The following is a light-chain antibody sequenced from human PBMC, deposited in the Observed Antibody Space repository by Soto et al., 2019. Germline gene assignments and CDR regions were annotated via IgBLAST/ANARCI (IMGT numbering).Light chain of an antibody. CDR1: QSVSSN. Sequence: EFVLTQSPGTLCVSPGERLTLSCRSSQSVSSNLAWYQQKPGQAPRLLIYDTSTRATGIPARFSGSGSGTEFTLTISSLQSEDFAVYYCQQYNNWPPITVGQVTRLEIK. J-gene: IGKJ5*01. V-gene: IGKV3-15*01. CDR3: QQYNNWPPIT. CDR2: DTS.